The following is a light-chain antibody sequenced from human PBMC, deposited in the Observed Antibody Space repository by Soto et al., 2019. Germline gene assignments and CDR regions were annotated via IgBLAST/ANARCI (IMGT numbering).Light chain of an antibody. Sequence: QSVLTQPRSVSGSPGQSVTISCTGTSSDVGGYNYVSWYQQHPGKAPKLMIYDVSKRPSGVPDRFSGSKSGNTASLTISGLKAEDEADYYCCSYEGSNYVFGTGTKLTVL. CDR3: CSYEGSNYV. J-gene: IGLJ1*01. CDR1: SSDVGGYNY. CDR2: DVS. V-gene: IGLV2-11*01.